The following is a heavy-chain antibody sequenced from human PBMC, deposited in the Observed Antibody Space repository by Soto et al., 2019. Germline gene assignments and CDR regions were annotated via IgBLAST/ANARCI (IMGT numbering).Heavy chain of an antibody. D-gene: IGHD6-13*01. CDR2: INAGNGNT. J-gene: IGHJ6*02. CDR3: ASSHIAAAPYGMDV. V-gene: IGHV1-3*01. CDR1: GYTFTSYA. Sequence: QVQLVQSGAEVKKPGASVKVSCKASGYTFTSYAMHWVRQAPGQRLEWMGWINAGNGNTKYSQKFQGRVTITRDTSARTAYMWLSSLRSEDTAVYYCASSHIAAAPYGMDVWGLGTTVTVSS.